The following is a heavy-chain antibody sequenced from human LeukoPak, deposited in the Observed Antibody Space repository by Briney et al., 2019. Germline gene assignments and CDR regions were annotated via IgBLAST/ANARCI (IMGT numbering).Heavy chain of an antibody. CDR1: GINFGNYW. Sequence: GGSLRLSCTASGINFGNYWVSWVRQAPGKGLEWVANIKLDGTTKDYVDSVKGRFTISRDNSKNTLYLQMNSLRAEDTAVYYCAKDYYDFWSGDAFDIWGQGTMVTVSS. J-gene: IGHJ3*02. CDR3: AKDYYDFWSGDAFDI. V-gene: IGHV3-7*01. D-gene: IGHD3-3*01. CDR2: IKLDGTTK.